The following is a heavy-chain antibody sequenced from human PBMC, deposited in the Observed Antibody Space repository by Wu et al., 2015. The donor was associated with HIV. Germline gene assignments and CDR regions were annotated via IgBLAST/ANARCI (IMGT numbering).Heavy chain of an antibody. CDR3: GRRGSWGDRTTIIRGGVDV. Sequence: QVQLVQSGAEVKKPGSSVKVSCKASGGTFSSYAISWVRQAPGQGLEWMGWINPNSGKGYYAQRFQGRVTMSRNISTTTAHMELSSLTSEDTAVYYCGRRGSWGDRTTIIRGGVDVWGRRDHGQRLI. CDR2: INPNSGKG. J-gene: IGHJ6*02. V-gene: IGHV1-8*02. CDR1: GGTFSSYA. D-gene: IGHD3-10*01.